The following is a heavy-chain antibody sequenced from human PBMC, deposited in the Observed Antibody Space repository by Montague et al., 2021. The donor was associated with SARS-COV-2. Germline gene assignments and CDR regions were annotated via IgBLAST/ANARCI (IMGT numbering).Heavy chain of an antibody. Sequence: SETLSLTCTVSGVSVTDCYWSWIRQPPGKGLEWVGDVFYNKGTNFNPSLKSRVAISVDTSKNQFSLRLTSVTAADTAFYYCVRHPHNDGLYGPSDFWGQGTLVTVSS. CDR3: VRHPHNDGLYGPSDF. CDR1: GVSVTDCY. V-gene: IGHV4-59*08. J-gene: IGHJ4*02. D-gene: IGHD2-8*01. CDR2: VFYNKGT.